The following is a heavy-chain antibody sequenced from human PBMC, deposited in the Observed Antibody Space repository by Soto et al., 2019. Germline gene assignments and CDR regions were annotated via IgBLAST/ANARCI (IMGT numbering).Heavy chain of an antibody. Sequence: SETLSLTCAVYGGSFSGYYWSWIRQPPGKGLEWIGEISHSGSTNYNPSLKSRVTISVDTSKNQFSLKLSSVTAADTAVYYCARGSNGYSGYDLFFAYWGQGTLVTVS. D-gene: IGHD5-12*01. CDR1: GGSFSGYY. J-gene: IGHJ4*02. CDR3: ARGSNGYSGYDLFFAY. CDR2: ISHSGST. V-gene: IGHV4-34*01.